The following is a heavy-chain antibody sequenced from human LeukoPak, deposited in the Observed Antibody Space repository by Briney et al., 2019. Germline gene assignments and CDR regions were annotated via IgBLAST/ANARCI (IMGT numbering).Heavy chain of an antibody. CDR2: LYYSGST. CDR3: ARLSSFY. J-gene: IGHJ4*02. CDR1: GASISKTSY. D-gene: IGHD6-6*01. V-gene: IGHV4-39*01. Sequence: SETLSLTCTVSGASISKTSYWGWIRQPPGKGLEWIGSLYYSGSTYYNPSLKSRVTISVDTSKNKFSLKLKSVTAADTAVYYCARLSSFYWGQGTLVTVSS.